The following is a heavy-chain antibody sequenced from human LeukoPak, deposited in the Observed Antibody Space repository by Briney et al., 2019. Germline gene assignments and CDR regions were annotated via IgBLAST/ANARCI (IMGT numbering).Heavy chain of an antibody. J-gene: IGHJ2*01. V-gene: IGHV4-4*07. CDR3: ARGRYDILTGYPSYWYFDL. Sequence: SETLSLTCTVSGGSVNSYHLSWIRQPAGKTLEWIGRIYDGGSTNYNPSLKSRVTIPVDTSKNQFSLKLSSVTAADTTVYYCARGRYDILTGYPSYWYFDLWGRGTLVTVSS. CDR2: IYDGGST. CDR1: GGSVNSYH. D-gene: IGHD3-9*01.